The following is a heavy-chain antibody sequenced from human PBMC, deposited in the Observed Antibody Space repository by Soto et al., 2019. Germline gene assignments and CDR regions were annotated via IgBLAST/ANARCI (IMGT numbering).Heavy chain of an antibody. CDR2: IYYSGST. CDR1: GGSISSGGYY. J-gene: IGHJ5*02. CDR3: AREALSSRTYYYDSSGSEVFDP. D-gene: IGHD3-22*01. V-gene: IGHV4-31*03. Sequence: SSETLSLTCTVSGGSISSGGYYWSWIRQHPGKGLEWIGYIYYSGSTYYNPSLKSRVTISVDTSKNQFSLKLSSVTAADTAVYYCAREALSSRTYYYDSSGSEVFDPWGQGTLVTVSS.